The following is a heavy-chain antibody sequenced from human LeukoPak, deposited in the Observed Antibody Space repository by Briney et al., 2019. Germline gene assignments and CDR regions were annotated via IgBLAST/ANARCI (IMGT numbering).Heavy chain of an antibody. J-gene: IGHJ4*02. CDR2: IYYNGVT. CDR3: ATLAFYVVFTFDC. V-gene: IGHV4-4*02. CDR1: GDSISSSNW. D-gene: IGHD2/OR15-2a*01. Sequence: SGTLSLTCAVSGDSISSSNWWSWVRQPPGKGLEWIGVIYYNGVTNYNPSLKSRVTISVDKSKNQFSLKLSSVTAADTAVYYCATLAFYVVFTFDCWGQGTLVTVSS.